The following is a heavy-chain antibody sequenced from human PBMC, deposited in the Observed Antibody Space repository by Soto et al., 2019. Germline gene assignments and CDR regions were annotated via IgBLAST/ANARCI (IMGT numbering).Heavy chain of an antibody. D-gene: IGHD3-22*01. V-gene: IGHV3-72*01. Sequence: PGGSLRLSCVGSGFTFSDHHMDWVRQAPGKGLEWVGRIRNKAYSYTTEYAAPVEGRFTISRDHSKNEMYLQMNSLQTEDTAVYYCARVGITTYYFDTWGRGTLVTVSS. CDR3: ARVGITTYYFDT. J-gene: IGHJ4*02. CDR1: GFTFSDHH. CDR2: IRNKAYSYTT.